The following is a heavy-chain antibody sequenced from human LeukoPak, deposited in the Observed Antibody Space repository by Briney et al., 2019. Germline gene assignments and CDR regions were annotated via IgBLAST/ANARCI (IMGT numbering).Heavy chain of an antibody. CDR1: RYIFSTYW. J-gene: IGHJ5*02. V-gene: IGHV5-10-1*01. CDR2: IDTSDSYT. D-gene: IGHD3-16*01. CDR3: ATGSKGGNWIDP. Sequence: GESLRISCKGSRYIFSTYWITWVRHMPPKGLVWMGRIDTSDSYTNYSPPFQGHVTISADKATSTVYLQWSSLKASDTAMYYCATGSKGGNWIDPWGQGTLVTVSS.